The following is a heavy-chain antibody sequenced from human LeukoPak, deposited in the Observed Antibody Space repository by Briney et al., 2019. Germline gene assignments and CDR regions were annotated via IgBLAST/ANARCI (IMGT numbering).Heavy chain of an antibody. J-gene: IGHJ2*01. D-gene: IGHD3-16*01. CDR2: MNPNSGNT. Sequence: GASVKVSCKASGYTFTSYDINWVRQATGQGLEWMGWMNPNSGNTGYAQKFQGRVTMTRNTSISTAYMELSSLRSEDTAVYYCAREKRGRTITFGARFRYFDLWGRGTLVTVSS. CDR3: AREKRGRTITFGARFRYFDL. CDR1: GYTFTSYD. V-gene: IGHV1-8*01.